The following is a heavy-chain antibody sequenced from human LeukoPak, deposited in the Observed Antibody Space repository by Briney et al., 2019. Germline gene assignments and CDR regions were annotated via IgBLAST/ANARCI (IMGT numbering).Heavy chain of an antibody. Sequence: QPGGSLRLSCAASGFTFSSYGMSWVRQTPGKGLDWVSSISGSGGSTYYADSVKGRFTISRDNSKNTLYLQMNSLRAEDTAVYYCAKLSGGGYSYGYTATFDYWGQGTLVTVSS. CDR1: GFTFSSYG. D-gene: IGHD5-18*01. CDR3: AKLSGGGYSYGYTATFDY. J-gene: IGHJ4*02. V-gene: IGHV3-23*01. CDR2: ISGSGGST.